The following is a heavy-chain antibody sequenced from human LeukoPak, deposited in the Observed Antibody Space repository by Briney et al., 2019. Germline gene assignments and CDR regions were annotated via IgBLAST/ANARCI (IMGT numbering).Heavy chain of an antibody. V-gene: IGHV4-61*01. CDR3: ARGYCGSTSCYGVCDY. Sequence: SETLSLTCTVSGGSVSSDIYYWSWIRQPPGTGLEWIGYIYNSGSTNYNPSPKSRVTISVDTSKDQFSLRLSSVTAADTAVYYCARGYCGSTSCYGVCDYWGQGTLVTVSS. D-gene: IGHD2-2*01. J-gene: IGHJ4*02. CDR2: IYNSGST. CDR1: GGSVSSDIYY.